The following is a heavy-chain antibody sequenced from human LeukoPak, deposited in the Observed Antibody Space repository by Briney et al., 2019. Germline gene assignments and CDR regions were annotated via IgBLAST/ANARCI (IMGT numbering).Heavy chain of an antibody. Sequence: GGSLRLSCAASGYTFTSYYMHWVRQAPGQGLEWMGIINPSGGSTSYAQKFQGRVTMTRDTSTSTVYMELSSLRSEDTAVYYCARGPYVRPGLWYFDYWGQGTLVTVSS. V-gene: IGHV1-46*01. D-gene: IGHD3-10*02. CDR2: INPSGGST. J-gene: IGHJ4*02. CDR1: GYTFTSYY. CDR3: ARGPYVRPGLWYFDY.